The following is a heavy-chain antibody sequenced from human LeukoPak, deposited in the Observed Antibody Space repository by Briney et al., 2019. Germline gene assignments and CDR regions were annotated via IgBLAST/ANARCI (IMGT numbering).Heavy chain of an antibody. J-gene: IGHJ4*02. CDR1: GGSISSYY. D-gene: IGHD3-10*01. CDR3: ASGDYCGSGSYFNY. CDR2: IYTSGST. V-gene: IGHV4-4*07. Sequence: SQTLSLTCTVSGGSISSYYWSWIRQPAGKGLEWIGRIYTSGSTNYNPSLKSRVTMSVDTSKNQFSLKLSSVTAADTAVYYCASGDYCGSGSYFNYWGQGTLVTVSS.